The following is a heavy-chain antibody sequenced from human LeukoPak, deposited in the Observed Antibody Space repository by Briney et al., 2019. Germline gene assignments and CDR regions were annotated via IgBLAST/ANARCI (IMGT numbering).Heavy chain of an antibody. V-gene: IGHV3-21*01. CDR1: GFTFSNYS. D-gene: IGHD5-18*01. CDR2: ISSSRNYI. Sequence: GGSLRLSCAASGFTFSNYSMHWVRQAPGKGLEWVSSISSSRNYIYYAYSVKGRFTISRDNAKNSLYLQMNSLRAEDTAVYYCARDLSGVTGYTYGRGIDYWGQGTLVTVSS. J-gene: IGHJ4*02. CDR3: ARDLSGVTGYTYGRGIDY.